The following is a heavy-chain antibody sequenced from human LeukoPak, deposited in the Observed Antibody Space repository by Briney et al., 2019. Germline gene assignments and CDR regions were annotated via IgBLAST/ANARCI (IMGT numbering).Heavy chain of an antibody. J-gene: IGHJ4*02. CDR2: MNPNSVGT. V-gene: IGHV1-2*02. CDR3: ASTYRSGWYFDY. Sequence: ASVKVSCKASGYTFTDYFIHWVRQAPGQGLEWMGWMNPNSVGTNYAQNFQGRVTMTRDTSINSAYMDLSSLRSDDTAVFYCASTYRSGWYFDYWGQGTLVTVSS. D-gene: IGHD6-19*01. CDR1: GYTFTDYF.